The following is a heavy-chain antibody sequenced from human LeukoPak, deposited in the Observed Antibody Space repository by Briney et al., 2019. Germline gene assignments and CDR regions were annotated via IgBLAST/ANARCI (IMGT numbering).Heavy chain of an antibody. CDR2: ISRSSGSSI. J-gene: IGHJ4*02. CDR1: GFTFSSYE. D-gene: IGHD6-19*01. CDR3: ARDSSGWYYFDY. V-gene: IGHV3-48*03. Sequence: GGSLRLSCAASGFTFSSYEMNWVRQAPGKGLEWVSYISRSSGSSIYYADSVKGRFTISRDNAKNSLYLQMNSLRAEDTAVYYCARDSSGWYYFDYWGQGILVTVSS.